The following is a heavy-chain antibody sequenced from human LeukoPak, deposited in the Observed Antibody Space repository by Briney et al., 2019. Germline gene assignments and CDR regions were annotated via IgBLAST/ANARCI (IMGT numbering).Heavy chain of an antibody. V-gene: IGHV3-74*01. CDR3: QGGIAAAGYIDY. CDR1: GFTFSNYW. D-gene: IGHD6-13*01. J-gene: IGHJ4*02. CDR2: INNDGSST. Sequence: PGGSLRLSCAASGFTFSNYWMNWVRQAAGKGLMWVARINNDGSSTSYADFVKGRFTISRDNTKNTLHLQMNSLRAEDTAVYFCQGGIAAAGYIDYWGPGTLVTVSS.